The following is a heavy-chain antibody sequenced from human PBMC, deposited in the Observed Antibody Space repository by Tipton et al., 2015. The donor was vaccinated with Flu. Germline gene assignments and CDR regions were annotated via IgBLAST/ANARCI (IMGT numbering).Heavy chain of an antibody. V-gene: IGHV1-18*01. CDR3: ARASMWQWLAMYYYGMDV. J-gene: IGHJ6*02. CDR1: GYTFTSYG. CDR2: ISAYNGNT. D-gene: IGHD6-19*01. Sequence: QLVQSGAEVKKPGASVKVSCKASGYTFTSYGISWVRQAPGQGLEWMGWISAYNGNTNYAQKLQGRVTMTTDTSTSTAYMELRSLGSDDTAVYYCARASMWQWLAMYYYGMDVWGQGTTVTVSS.